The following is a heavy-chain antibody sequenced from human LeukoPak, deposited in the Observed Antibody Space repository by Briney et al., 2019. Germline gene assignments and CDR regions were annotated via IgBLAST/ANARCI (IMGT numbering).Heavy chain of an antibody. CDR2: ISGSGGST. D-gene: IGHD6-6*01. CDR3: AKAGYAARHFDY. Sequence: PGGSLRLSCAASGFTFNTYAMSWVRQAPGKGLEWVSAISGSGGSTYYADSVKGRFTVSRDNSKNTLYLQMNSLRAEDTAVYYCAKAGYAARHFDYWGQGTLVTVSS. V-gene: IGHV3-23*01. CDR1: GFTFNTYA. J-gene: IGHJ4*02.